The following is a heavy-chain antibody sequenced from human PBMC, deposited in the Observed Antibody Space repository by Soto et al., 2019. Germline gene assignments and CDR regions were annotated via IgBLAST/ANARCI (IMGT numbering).Heavy chain of an antibody. CDR3: AKSQERGGNDFKVDQ. Sequence: QVQLVESGGGMVQPGRSLRLSCAASGFTFSSYGMHWVRQAPGKRLEWVAIISVDGSTTHYVDSVKGRFTVSRDNSKNTLYVELNSLRPVDTAVYYCAKSQERGGNDFKVDQWGRGTLVTVSS. J-gene: IGHJ4*02. CDR1: GFTFSSYG. CDR2: ISVDGSTT. D-gene: IGHD5-12*01. V-gene: IGHV3-30*18.